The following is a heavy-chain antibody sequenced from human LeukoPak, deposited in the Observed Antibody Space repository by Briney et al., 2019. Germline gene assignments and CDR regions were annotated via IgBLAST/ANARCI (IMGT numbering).Heavy chain of an antibody. V-gene: IGHV1-2*02. J-gene: IGHJ4*02. CDR3: AREFYAVTRNFDY. D-gene: IGHD4-17*01. CDR1: GYTFTGYY. Sequence: ASVKVSCKASGYTFTGYYMHWVRQAPGQGLEWMGWINPNSGGTNYAQKFQGRVTMTRDTSISTAYMELSRLRSDDTAVYYCAREFYAVTRNFDYWGQGTLVTVSS. CDR2: INPNSGGT.